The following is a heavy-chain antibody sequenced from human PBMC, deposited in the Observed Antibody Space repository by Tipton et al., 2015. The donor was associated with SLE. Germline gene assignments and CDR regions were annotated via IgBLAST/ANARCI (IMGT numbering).Heavy chain of an antibody. CDR1: GFTFSSYD. CDR3: ARGRGAARLDY. V-gene: IGHV3-13*04. CDR2: IDTAGDT. Sequence: SLRLSCAASGFTFSSYDMHWVRQATGKGLEWVSAIDTAGDTYYPGSVKGRFTISRENAKNSFYLQMDSLTAVDTAVYYCARGRGAARLDYWGQGTLVTVSS. D-gene: IGHD6-6*01. J-gene: IGHJ4*02.